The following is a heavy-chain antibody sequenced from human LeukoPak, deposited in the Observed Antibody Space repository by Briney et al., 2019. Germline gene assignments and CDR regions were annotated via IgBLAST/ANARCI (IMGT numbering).Heavy chain of an antibody. CDR3: ARGAYDY. D-gene: IGHD3-16*01. J-gene: IGHJ4*02. Sequence: GGSLRVSCSASGFSFNSYGLHCVRQAPGKGLEWVSYISTSGSTISYADSVKGRFTISRDNAKNSLYLQMDSLRAEDTAVYHCARGAYDYWGQGTLVTVSS. CDR1: GFSFNSYG. CDR2: ISTSGSTI. V-gene: IGHV3-48*03.